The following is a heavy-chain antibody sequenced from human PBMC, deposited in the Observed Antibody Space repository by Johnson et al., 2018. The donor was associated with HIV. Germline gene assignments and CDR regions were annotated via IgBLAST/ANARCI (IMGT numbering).Heavy chain of an antibody. V-gene: IGHV3-9*01. Sequence: VQLVESGGGVVRPGGSLRLSCAASGFAFDDYGMSWVRQAPGKGLDWVSGISWNSGSIGYADSVKGRFTLSRDHAKNSLYLQMNSLRVEDTALYYCAKDVNTYGVGGDDAFDIWGQGTMVTVSS. J-gene: IGHJ3*02. CDR2: ISWNSGSI. CDR3: AKDVNTYGVGGDDAFDI. CDR1: GFAFDDYG. D-gene: IGHD5-18*01.